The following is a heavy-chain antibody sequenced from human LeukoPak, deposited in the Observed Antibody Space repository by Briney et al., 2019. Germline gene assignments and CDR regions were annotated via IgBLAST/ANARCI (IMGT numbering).Heavy chain of an antibody. CDR1: GFTFSSYA. D-gene: IGHD1-14*01. CDR2: ISGSGGST. Sequence: GGSLRLSCAASGFTFSSYAMSWVRQAPGKGLEWVSAISGSGGSTYYADSVKGRFTMSRDNSKSTLYLQMNSLRAEDTAIYYCAKGPETGRFDYWGQGTLVTVSS. V-gene: IGHV3-23*01. J-gene: IGHJ4*02. CDR3: AKGPETGRFDY.